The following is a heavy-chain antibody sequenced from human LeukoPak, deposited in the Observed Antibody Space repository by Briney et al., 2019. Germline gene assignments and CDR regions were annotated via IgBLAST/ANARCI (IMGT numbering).Heavy chain of an antibody. V-gene: IGHV1-69*05. Sequence: SVKVSCKASGGTFSSYAISWVRQAPGQGLEWMGGIIPIFGTANYAQKFQGRVTITTDESTSTAYMELSSLRTEDTAVYYCAVSSGSYLSPDYWGQGTLVTVSS. J-gene: IGHJ4*02. CDR1: GGTFSSYA. CDR2: IIPIFGTA. D-gene: IGHD1-26*01. CDR3: AVSSGSYLSPDY.